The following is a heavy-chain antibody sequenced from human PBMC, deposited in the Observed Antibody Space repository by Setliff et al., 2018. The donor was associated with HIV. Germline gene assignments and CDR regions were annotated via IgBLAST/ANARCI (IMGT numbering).Heavy chain of an antibody. CDR1: GGYISSTKW. V-gene: IGHV4-4*02. J-gene: IGHJ6*03. Sequence: ASETLSLTCAVSGGYISSTKWWSWVRQPPGKGLEWIGESSHSGSTNYNPSLKRRVTITVDTSKNQFPLNLDSVTAADTAVYYCARGVLMVYATWGSDYYYYFDVWGKGTTVTVSS. D-gene: IGHD2-8*01. CDR3: ARGVLMVYATWGSDYYYYFDV. CDR2: SSHSGST.